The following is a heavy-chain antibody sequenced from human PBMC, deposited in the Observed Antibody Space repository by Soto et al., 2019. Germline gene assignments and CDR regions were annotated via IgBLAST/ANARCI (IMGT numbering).Heavy chain of an antibody. CDR1: GFSLTTGGVG. V-gene: IGHV2-5*01. CDR3: AHRDGDYYGSVSPTNDAFDI. J-gene: IGHJ3*02. CDR2: IYWNNDR. D-gene: IGHD3-10*01. Sequence: PTLVNPTQTLTLTCTFSGFSLTTGGVGVGWIRQPPGKALEWLALIYWNNDRRYSPSLKRRLTIIKDTSENRVVLTMTNMDPEDTATYYCAHRDGDYYGSVSPTNDAFDIWGQGTMVTVSS.